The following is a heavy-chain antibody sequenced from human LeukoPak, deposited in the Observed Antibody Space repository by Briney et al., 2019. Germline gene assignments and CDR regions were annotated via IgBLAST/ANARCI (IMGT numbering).Heavy chain of an antibody. V-gene: IGHV4-34*01. J-gene: IGHJ5*02. CDR2: INHSGST. CDR1: GGSFSGYY. CDR3: ARANPLGGVYSNPNWFDP. Sequence: SETLSLTCAVYGGSFSGYYWSWIRQPPGKGLEWIGEINHSGSTNYNPSLKSRVTISVDTSKNQFSLKLSSLTAADTAVYYCARANPLGGVYSNPNWFDPWGQGTLVTVSS. D-gene: IGHD5/OR15-5a*01.